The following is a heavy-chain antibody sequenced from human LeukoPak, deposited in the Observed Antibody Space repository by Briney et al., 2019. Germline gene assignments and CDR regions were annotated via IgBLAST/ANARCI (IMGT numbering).Heavy chain of an antibody. CDR2: ISGSGGST. V-gene: IGHV3-23*01. CDR1: GRSFSDYY. D-gene: IGHD1-26*01. CDR3: AKDNGGSYADY. J-gene: IGHJ4*02. Sequence: PSETLSLTCAVYGRSFSDYYWSWIRQPPGKGLEWVSAISGSGGSTYYADSVKGRFTISRDNSKNTLYLQMNSLRAEDTAVYYCAKDNGGSYADYWGQGTLVTVSS.